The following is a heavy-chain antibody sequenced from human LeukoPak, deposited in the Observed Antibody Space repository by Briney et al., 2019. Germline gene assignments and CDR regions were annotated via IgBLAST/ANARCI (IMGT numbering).Heavy chain of an antibody. D-gene: IGHD3-16*01. J-gene: IGHJ5*02. CDR1: GGSFSGYY. CDR3: ARQRRYDYVWGSSYNWFDP. V-gene: IGHV4-34*01. Sequence: PSETLSLTCAVYGGSFSGYYWSWIRQPPGKGLEWIGEINHSGSTNYNPSLKSRVTISVDTSKNQFSLKLSSVTAADTAVYYCARQRRYDYVWGSSYNWFDPWGQGTLVTVSS. CDR2: INHSGST.